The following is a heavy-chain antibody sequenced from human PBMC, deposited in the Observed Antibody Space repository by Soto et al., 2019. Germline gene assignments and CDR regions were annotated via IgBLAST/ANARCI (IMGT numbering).Heavy chain of an antibody. Sequence: PGGSLRLSCAASGFTFSRYAIHWVRQAPGKGLEWVALISYDGSDKHYADSVKGRFTISRDNSKNTLYLQMNSLRPEDTAFYYCAKVRSTVSSNDGFDISGQGTMVTVS. CDR2: ISYDGSDK. D-gene: IGHD6-6*01. V-gene: IGHV3-30*04. J-gene: IGHJ3*02. CDR3: AKVRSTVSSNDGFDI. CDR1: GFTFSRYA.